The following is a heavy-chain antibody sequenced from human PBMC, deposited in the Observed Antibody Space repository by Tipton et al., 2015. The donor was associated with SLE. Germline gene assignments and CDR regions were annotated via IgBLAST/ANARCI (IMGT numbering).Heavy chain of an antibody. J-gene: IGHJ3*02. CDR3: ARDGYSSSSDAFDI. CDR1: GFTFDDYA. Sequence: SLRLSCAASGFTFDDYAMHWVRQAPGKGLEWVSGISWNSGSIGYADSVKGRFTISRDNAKNSLYLQMNSLRAEDTAVYYCARDGYSSSSDAFDIWGQGTMVTVSS. V-gene: IGHV3-9*01. D-gene: IGHD6-13*01. CDR2: ISWNSGSI.